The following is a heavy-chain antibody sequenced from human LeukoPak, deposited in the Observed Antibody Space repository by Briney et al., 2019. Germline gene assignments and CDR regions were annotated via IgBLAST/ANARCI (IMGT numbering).Heavy chain of an antibody. J-gene: IGHJ4*02. D-gene: IGHD1-26*01. CDR2: FDPEDGET. V-gene: IGHV1-24*01. CDR1: GYTLTELS. CDR3: ATYQPSIVGAAPFDY. Sequence: PEASVKVSCKVSGYTLTELSMHWVRQAPGKGLEWMGGFDPEDGETIYAQKFQGRVTITEDTSTDTAYMELSSLRSEDTAVYYCATYQPSIVGAAPFDYWGQGTLVTVSS.